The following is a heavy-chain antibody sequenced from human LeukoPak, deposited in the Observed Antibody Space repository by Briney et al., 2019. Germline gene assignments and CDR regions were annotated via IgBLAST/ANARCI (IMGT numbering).Heavy chain of an antibody. CDR2: MKQDGSLK. Sequence: GGSLRLSCAASGFTFSSYAMSWVRQAPGKGLEWVANMKQDGSLKYYLDSVKGRFTISRDNAKNSLYLQMNSLRPEDTAVYYCVRDLSPYDSTGYYDAFDIWGQGTMVTVSS. J-gene: IGHJ3*02. CDR1: GFTFSSYA. CDR3: VRDLSPYDSTGYYDAFDI. V-gene: IGHV3-7*01. D-gene: IGHD3-22*01.